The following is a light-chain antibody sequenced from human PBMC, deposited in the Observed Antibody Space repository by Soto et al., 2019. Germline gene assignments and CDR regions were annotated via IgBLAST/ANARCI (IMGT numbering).Light chain of an antibody. Sequence: QSVLTQPASVSGSPGQSITISCTGTSSDVGGYNYVSWYQQHPGKAPKLMIYDVSNRPSGVSNRFSCSKSGNTASLTISGLQAEDEADYYGRSYTSSSTPVVFGGGTKLTVL. J-gene: IGLJ2*01. V-gene: IGLV2-14*01. CDR2: DVS. CDR3: RSYTSSSTPVV. CDR1: SSDVGGYNY.